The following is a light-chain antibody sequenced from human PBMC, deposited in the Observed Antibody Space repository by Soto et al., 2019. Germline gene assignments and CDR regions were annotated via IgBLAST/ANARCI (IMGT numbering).Light chain of an antibody. CDR1: QSPRHSDGKTY. V-gene: IGKV2-28*01. CDR2: LAS. Sequence: PASMSCKTSQSPRHSDGKTYLDWYMQKPGQSPQLLIYLASNRASGVPDRFSGSGSGTHFTLKISRVEAADVGVDYCMPALQSLTVGQATRRAIK. J-gene: IGKJ5*01. CDR3: MPALQSLT.